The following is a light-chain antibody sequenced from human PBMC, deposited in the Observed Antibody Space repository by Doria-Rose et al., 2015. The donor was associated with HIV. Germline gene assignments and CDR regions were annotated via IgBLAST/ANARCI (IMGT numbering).Light chain of an antibody. CDR2: DGS. J-gene: IGKJ1*01. CDR1: QSFSSTY. CDR3: HQYGTSWT. V-gene: IGKV3-20*01. Sequence: TQSPGTLSLSPGERATLSCRASQSFSSTYLAWYQQKPGQAPSLLIYDGSTRATGIPDRFSASGSGTDFTLTIYRLEPDDFALYYCHQYGTSWTFVQGTKVEI.